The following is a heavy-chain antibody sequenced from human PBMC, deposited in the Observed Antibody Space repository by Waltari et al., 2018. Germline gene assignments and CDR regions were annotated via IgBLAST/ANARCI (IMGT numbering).Heavy chain of an antibody. Sequence: EVQLVQSGAEVKKPGESLKISCKGSGYSFTSYWIGWVRQMPGKGLEWMGIIYPGDSDTRYSPYFQGQVTISADKSISTAYLQWSSLKASDTAMYYCARHLISSGWAFGYVDLWGRGTLVIVSS. V-gene: IGHV5-51*01. CDR2: IYPGDSDT. CDR1: GYSFTSYW. J-gene: IGHJ2*01. D-gene: IGHD6-19*01. CDR3: ARHLISSGWAFGYVDL.